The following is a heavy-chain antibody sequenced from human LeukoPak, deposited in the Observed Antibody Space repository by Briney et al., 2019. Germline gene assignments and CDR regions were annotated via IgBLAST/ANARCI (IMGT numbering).Heavy chain of an antibody. CDR3: ARDISKYYDILTGYLDY. J-gene: IGHJ4*02. Sequence: GGSLRLSCAASGFTFSSYEMNWVRQAPGKGLEWVSYISSSGSTIYYADSVKGRFTISRDDAKNSLYLQMNSLRAEDTAVYYCARDISKYYDILTGYLDYWGQGTLVTVSS. CDR1: GFTFSSYE. CDR2: ISSSGSTI. D-gene: IGHD3-9*01. V-gene: IGHV3-48*03.